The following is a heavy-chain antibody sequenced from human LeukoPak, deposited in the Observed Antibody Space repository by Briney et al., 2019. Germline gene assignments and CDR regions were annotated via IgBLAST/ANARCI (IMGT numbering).Heavy chain of an antibody. CDR1: GFTFSSYS. CDR3: ARDRGSFASSSEDHFDY. D-gene: IGHD6-6*01. Sequence: KSGGSLRLSCAASGFTFSSYSMNWVRQAPGKGLEWVSSISSSSSYIYYADSVKGRFTISRDNAKNSLYLQMNSLRAEDTAVYYCARDRGSFASSSEDHFDYWGQGTLVTVSS. J-gene: IGHJ4*02. V-gene: IGHV3-21*01. CDR2: ISSSSSYI.